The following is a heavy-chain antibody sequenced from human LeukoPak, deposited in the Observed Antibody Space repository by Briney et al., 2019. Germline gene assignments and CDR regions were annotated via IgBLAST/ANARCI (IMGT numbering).Heavy chain of an antibody. CDR2: INPNSGGT. CDR1: GYTFTGYY. J-gene: IGHJ6*02. CDR3: ARDPRYQLLFPTTSYYYYYGMDV. D-gene: IGHD2-2*01. Sequence: ASVKVSCKASGYTFTGYYMHWVRQAPGQGLEWMGWINPNSGGTNYAQKFQGRVTMTRDTSISTAYMELRSLRSDDTAVYYCARDPRYQLLFPTTSYYYYYGMDVWGQGTTVTVSS. V-gene: IGHV1-2*02.